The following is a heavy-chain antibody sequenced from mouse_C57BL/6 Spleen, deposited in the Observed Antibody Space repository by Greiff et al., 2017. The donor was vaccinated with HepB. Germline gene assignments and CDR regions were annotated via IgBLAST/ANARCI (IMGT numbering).Heavy chain of an antibody. V-gene: IGHV1-80*01. CDR1: GYAFSSYW. CDR2: IYPGDGDT. D-gene: IGHD4-1*01. J-gene: IGHJ4*01. Sequence: VQLQQSGAELVKPGASVKISCKASGYAFSSYWMNWVKQRPGKGLEWIGQIYPGDGDTNYNGKFKGKATLTADNSASTAYMQLSSLTSEDSAVYFCAREGGTGAMDYWGQGTSVTVSS. CDR3: AREGGTGAMDY.